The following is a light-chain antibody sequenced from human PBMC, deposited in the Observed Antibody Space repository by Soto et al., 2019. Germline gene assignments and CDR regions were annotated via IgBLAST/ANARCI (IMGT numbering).Light chain of an antibody. Sequence: DIQMTQSPSTLSASVGDRVTITCRASQSISSWLAWYQQKPGKAPKLLSYKASSLESGVPSRYSGSGSGTELTLTIRRLQPDDFATYYCQQYNSYLLTFVGGTKV. J-gene: IGKJ4*01. V-gene: IGKV1-5*03. CDR2: KAS. CDR3: QQYNSYLLT. CDR1: QSISSW.